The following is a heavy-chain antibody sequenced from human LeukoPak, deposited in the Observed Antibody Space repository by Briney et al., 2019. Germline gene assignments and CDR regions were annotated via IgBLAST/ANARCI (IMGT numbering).Heavy chain of an antibody. CDR2: ISSSGSTI. Sequence: PGGSLRLFCAASGFTFSDYYMSWIRQAPGKGLEWVSYISSSGSTIYYADSVKGRFTISRDNAKNSLYLQMNSLRAEDTAVYYCARGRRHGWYYFDYWGQGTLVTVSS. V-gene: IGHV3-11*01. CDR1: GFTFSDYY. CDR3: ARGRRHGWYYFDY. D-gene: IGHD6-19*01. J-gene: IGHJ4*02.